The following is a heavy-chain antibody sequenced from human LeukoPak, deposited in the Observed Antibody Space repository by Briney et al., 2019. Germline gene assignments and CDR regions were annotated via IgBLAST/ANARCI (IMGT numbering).Heavy chain of an antibody. J-gene: IGHJ4*02. CDR3: ARGPLYSSSVS. D-gene: IGHD6-13*01. CDR1: GGYISSGSYY. V-gene: IGHV4-61*02. Sequence: SETLSLTCTVSGGYISSGSYYWSWSRQPAGKGLEWIGRIYSSGSTNYNPSLKSRVTISVDTSKNQFSLKLSSVIAADTAVYYCARGPLYSSSVSWGQGTLVTVSS. CDR2: IYSSGST.